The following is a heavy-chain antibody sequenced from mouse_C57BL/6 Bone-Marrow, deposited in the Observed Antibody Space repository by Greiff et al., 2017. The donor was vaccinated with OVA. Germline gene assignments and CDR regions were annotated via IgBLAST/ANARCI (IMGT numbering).Heavy chain of an antibody. V-gene: IGHV1-81*01. CDR3: ARRGPWVYAMDY. CDR1: GYTFTSYG. CDR2: IYPRSGNT. J-gene: IGHJ4*01. D-gene: IGHD4-1*01. Sequence: QVQLQQSGAELARPGASVKLSCKASGYTFTSYGISWVKQRTGQGLEWIGEIYPRSGNTYYNEKFKDKATLTADKSSSTAYMELRSLTSEDSAVYFCARRGPWVYAMDYWGQGTSVTVSS.